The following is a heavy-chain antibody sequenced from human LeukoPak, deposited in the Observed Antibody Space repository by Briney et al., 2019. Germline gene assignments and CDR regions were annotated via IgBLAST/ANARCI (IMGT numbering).Heavy chain of an antibody. CDR1: GYTFTSYA. CDR2: INAGNGNT. CDR3: ARDRGWELRHFDY. D-gene: IGHD1-26*01. V-gene: IGHV1-3*01. Sequence: ASVKVSCKASGYTFTSYAMHWVRQAPGQRLEWMGWINAGNGNTKYSQKFQGRVTITRDTSASTAFMELSSLRSEDTAVYYCARDRGWELRHFDYWGQGTLVTVSS. J-gene: IGHJ4*02.